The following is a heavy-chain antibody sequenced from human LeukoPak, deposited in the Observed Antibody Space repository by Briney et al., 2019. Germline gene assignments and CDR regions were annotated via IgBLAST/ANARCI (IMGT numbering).Heavy chain of an antibody. J-gene: IGHJ4*02. Sequence: ASVKVSCKASGFTFTSSAMQWVRQARGQRLEWIGWIVVGSGNTNYAQKFQGRVTMTRDTSTSTVYMELSSLRSEDTAVYYCAREALVYDSSGYYFDYWGQGTLVTVSS. CDR3: AREALVYDSSGYYFDY. CDR1: GFTFTSSA. V-gene: IGHV1-58*02. D-gene: IGHD3-22*01. CDR2: IVVGSGNT.